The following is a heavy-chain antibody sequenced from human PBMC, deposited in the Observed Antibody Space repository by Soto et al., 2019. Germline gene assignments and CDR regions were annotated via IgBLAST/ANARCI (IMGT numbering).Heavy chain of an antibody. D-gene: IGHD6-19*01. Sequence: EVQLVESGGGLIQPGGSLRLSCAASGFTFSSYAMSWVRQAPGKGLEWVSAISGSGGSTYYADSVKGRFTISRDNSKNTLYLQMNSLRAEDTAVYYCAKVPWLVRTSLYYFDYWGQGTLVTVSS. CDR3: AKVPWLVRTSLYYFDY. CDR1: GFTFSSYA. J-gene: IGHJ4*02. CDR2: ISGSGGST. V-gene: IGHV3-23*04.